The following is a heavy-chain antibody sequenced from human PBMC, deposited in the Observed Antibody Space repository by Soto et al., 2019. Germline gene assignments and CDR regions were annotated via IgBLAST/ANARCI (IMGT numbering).Heavy chain of an antibody. CDR2: INAGNGNT. D-gene: IGHD6-13*01. J-gene: IGHJ6*02. CDR1: GYTFTSYA. Sequence: ASVKVSCKASGYTFTSYAMHWVRQAPGQRLEWMGWINAGNGNTKYSQKFQGRVTITRDTSASTAYMELSSLRSEDTAVYYCAREKRGIAAAGRDYYYYYGMDVWGQGTTVTVSS. CDR3: AREKRGIAAAGRDYYYYYGMDV. V-gene: IGHV1-3*01.